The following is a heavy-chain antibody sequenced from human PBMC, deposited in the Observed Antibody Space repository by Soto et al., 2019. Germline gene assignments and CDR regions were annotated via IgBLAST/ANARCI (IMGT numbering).Heavy chain of an antibody. CDR1: GYRFTGYG. CDR3: ARERYQVISDGMDV. J-gene: IGHJ6*02. D-gene: IGHD2-2*01. CDR2: INPKSGAT. V-gene: IGHV1-2*02. Sequence: ASVKVSCKASGYRFTGYGLHWVRQAPGQGLQWMGWINPKSGATDYAQKFQGRVTLSRDTSINTAYLELSRLTFDDAAVYFCARERYQVISDGMDVWGQGTTVTVSS.